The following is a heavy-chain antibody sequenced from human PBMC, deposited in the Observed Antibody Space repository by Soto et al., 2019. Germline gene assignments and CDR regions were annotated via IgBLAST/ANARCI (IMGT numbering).Heavy chain of an antibody. CDR2: IYYSGST. V-gene: IGHV4-39*01. CDR1: GGSISSSSYY. CDR3: ARRGVGLHAAHNDVFDI. J-gene: IGHJ3*02. Sequence: PSETLSLTCTVSGGSISSSSYYWGWIRQPPGKGLEWIGSIYYSGSTSYNPSLKSRVTISVDTSKNQFSLKLSSVTAADTAVYYCARRGVGLHAAHNDVFDIWAQGTMVPVSS. D-gene: IGHD5-18*01.